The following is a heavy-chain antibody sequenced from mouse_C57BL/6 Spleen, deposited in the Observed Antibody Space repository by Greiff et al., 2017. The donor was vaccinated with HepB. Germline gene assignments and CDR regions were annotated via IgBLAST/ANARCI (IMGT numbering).Heavy chain of an antibody. CDR2: ISYDGSN. CDR3: ARGRGSSYRYFDV. Sequence: DVKLQESGPGLVKPSQSLSLTCSVTGYSITSGYYWNWIRQFPGNKLEWMGYISYDGSNNYNPSLKNRISITRDTSKNQFFLKLNSVTTEDTATYYCARGRGSSYRYFDVWGTGTTVTVSS. CDR1: GYSITSGYY. J-gene: IGHJ1*03. V-gene: IGHV3-6*01. D-gene: IGHD1-1*01.